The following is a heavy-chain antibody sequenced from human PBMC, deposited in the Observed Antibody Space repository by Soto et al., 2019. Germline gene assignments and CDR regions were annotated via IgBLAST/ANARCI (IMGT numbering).Heavy chain of an antibody. Sequence: GGSLRLSCAVSGLSFSNYEMNWVRQAPGKGLEWISYITSSGSTTYYADSVKGRFTVSRDNAKNSLYLEMSSLRAEDTAIYYCARESVKIFGVDVFDYWGQGALVTVSS. D-gene: IGHD3-3*01. CDR1: GLSFSNYE. V-gene: IGHV3-48*03. CDR2: ITSSGSTT. CDR3: ARESVKIFGVDVFDY. J-gene: IGHJ4*02.